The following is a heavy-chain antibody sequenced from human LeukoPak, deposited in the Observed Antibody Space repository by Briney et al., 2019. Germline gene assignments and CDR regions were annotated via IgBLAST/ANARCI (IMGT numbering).Heavy chain of an antibody. D-gene: IGHD2-2*01. CDR3: ARDRPDDILPVPAATGAFDY. CDR1: GFTFSTYA. V-gene: IGHV3-30-3*01. J-gene: IGHJ4*02. Sequence: GKSLRLSCAASGFTFSTYAIHWVRQAPGKGLECLALISYDGSNAYYADSVRGRFTISRDNSKSTLYLQMSSLRAEDTGVYYCARDRPDDILPVPAATGAFDYWGQGTLVTVSS. CDR2: ISYDGSNA.